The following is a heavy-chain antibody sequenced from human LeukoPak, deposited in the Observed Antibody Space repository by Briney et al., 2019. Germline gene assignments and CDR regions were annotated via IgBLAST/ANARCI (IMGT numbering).Heavy chain of an antibody. CDR1: TGSIRGDGYY. J-gene: IGHJ4*02. CDR2: INSNGET. CDR3: ARADLAGYQEDFDF. Sequence: PSETLSLTCTVSTGSIRGDGYYWSWIRQHPGKGLEWLGHINSNGETHYNPSLKGRLTISVDTSKSQFSLELSSATAADTAVYYCARADLAGYQEDFDFWGQGALVTVSS. V-gene: IGHV4-31*03. D-gene: IGHD3-9*01.